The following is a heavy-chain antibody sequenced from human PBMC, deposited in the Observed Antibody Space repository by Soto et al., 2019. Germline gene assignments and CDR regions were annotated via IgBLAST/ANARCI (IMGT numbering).Heavy chain of an antibody. CDR1: GSPFTGSY. CDR2: INPNSGGT. J-gene: IGHJ5*02. D-gene: IGHD3-3*01. Sequence: ASVLVSFAASGSPFTGSYKHLLRQAPAQGLEWLGWINPNSGGTNYAQKFQGRVTMTRDTSISTAYMELSRLRSNDTAVYYCARALRFLEWLSNWFDPWGQGTLVTVSS. CDR3: ARALRFLEWLSNWFDP. V-gene: IGHV1-2*02.